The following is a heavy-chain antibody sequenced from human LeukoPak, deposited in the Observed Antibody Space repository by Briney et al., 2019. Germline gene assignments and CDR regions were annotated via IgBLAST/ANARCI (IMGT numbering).Heavy chain of an antibody. CDR1: GGSISSFY. V-gene: IGHV4-59*08. CDR3: ARVVPAAMEIDY. Sequence: SETLSLTCTVSGGSISSFYWNWIRQPPGKGLEWIGYIYYSGSTYYNPSLKSRVTISVDTSKNQFSLKLSSVTAADTAVYYCARVVPAAMEIDYWGQGTLVTVSS. J-gene: IGHJ4*02. D-gene: IGHD2-2*01. CDR2: IYYSGST.